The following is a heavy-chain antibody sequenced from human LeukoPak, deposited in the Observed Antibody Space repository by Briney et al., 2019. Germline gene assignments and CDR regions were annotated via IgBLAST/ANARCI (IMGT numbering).Heavy chain of an antibody. D-gene: IGHD4-23*01. J-gene: IGHJ4*02. CDR2: ISWNSGSI. Sequence: GGSLRLSCAASGFTFDDYAMHWVRQAPGKGLEWVSGISWNSGSIGYADSVKGRFTISRDNAKNSLYLQMNSLRAEDTALYYCAKDGPNYGGNSVGWGQGTLVTVSS. CDR3: AKDGPNYGGNSVG. CDR1: GFTFDDYA. V-gene: IGHV3-9*01.